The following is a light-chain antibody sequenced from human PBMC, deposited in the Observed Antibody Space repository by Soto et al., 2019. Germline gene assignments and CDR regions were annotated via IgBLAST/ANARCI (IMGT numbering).Light chain of an antibody. V-gene: IGKV1-12*01. CDR1: QGISNW. CDR3: QQTNTFLPLT. Sequence: DIQMTQSPSSVSASVGDRVTITCRASQGISNWLAWYQQQPGKATKLLIYAASSLQSGVPSRFSGGGSGTHFTLIISSLQPEDFATYYCQQTNTFLPLTFGGGTKVEIK. CDR2: AAS. J-gene: IGKJ4*01.